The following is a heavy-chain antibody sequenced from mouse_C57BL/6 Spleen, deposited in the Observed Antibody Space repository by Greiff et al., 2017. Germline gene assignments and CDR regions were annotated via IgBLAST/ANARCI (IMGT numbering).Heavy chain of an antibody. V-gene: IGHV1-81*01. D-gene: IGHD1-1*01. Sequence: QVQLQQSGAELARPGASVKLSCKASGYTFTGYGISWVKQRTGQGLEWIGEINPRSGNTYYNEKFKGKATLTADKSSSTAYMELRSLTSEDSAVYFCARYYYGSCYDFDYWGQGTTVTVSS. CDR1: GYTFTGYG. CDR2: INPRSGNT. CDR3: ARYYYGSCYDFDY. J-gene: IGHJ2*01.